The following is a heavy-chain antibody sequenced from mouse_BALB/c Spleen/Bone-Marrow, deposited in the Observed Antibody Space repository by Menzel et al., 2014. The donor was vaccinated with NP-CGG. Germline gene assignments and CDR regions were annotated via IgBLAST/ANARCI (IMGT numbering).Heavy chain of an antibody. V-gene: IGHV5-4*02. D-gene: IGHD1-1*01. Sequence: EVKLVESGGGLVKPGGSLKLSCAASGFIFSDYYMYWVRQTPEKRLEWVATISDGGSYTYYPDSVKGRFTISRDHVKNNLYLQMSSLKSEDTAMYYCARGIRYYGSIYGYLDVWGAGTAVTVSS. CDR1: GFIFSDYY. J-gene: IGHJ1*01. CDR3: ARGIRYYGSIYGYLDV. CDR2: ISDGGSYT.